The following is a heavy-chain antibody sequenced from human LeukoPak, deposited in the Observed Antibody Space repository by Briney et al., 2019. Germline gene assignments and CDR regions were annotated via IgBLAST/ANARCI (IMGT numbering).Heavy chain of an antibody. CDR1: GFTFSSYA. J-gene: IGHJ4*02. CDR3: AIVVSSTGYFDF. D-gene: IGHD5/OR15-5a*01. V-gene: IGHV3-7*01. CDR2: IKQDGSEK. Sequence: GGSLRLSCAASGFTFSSYAMHWVRQAPGKGLEWVANIKQDGSEKYYVDSVKGRFTISRDNAKNSLYLQMNSLRAEDTAVYYCAIVVSSTGYFDFWGQGTLVTVSS.